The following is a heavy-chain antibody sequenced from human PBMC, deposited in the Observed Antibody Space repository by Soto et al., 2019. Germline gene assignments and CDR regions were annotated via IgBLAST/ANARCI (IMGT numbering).Heavy chain of an antibody. CDR2: IYPGDSDT. CDR3: ARQKLWMATINNEAFDV. Sequence: GESLKISCRGSGYTFNTYWIGWVRQMPGKGLEWMGFIYPGDSDTTYSPSFQGQVTISVDKSISTAYLQWSSLKVSDTAIYYCARQKLWMATINNEAFDVWGQGAKVTVSS. J-gene: IGHJ3*01. D-gene: IGHD2-21*01. CDR1: GYTFNTYW. V-gene: IGHV5-51*01.